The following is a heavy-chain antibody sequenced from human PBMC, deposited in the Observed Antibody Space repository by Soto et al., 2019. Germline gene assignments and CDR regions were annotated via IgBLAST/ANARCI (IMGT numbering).Heavy chain of an antibody. Sequence: EVQLLESGGGLVQPGGSLRLSCAASGFTFSIYDMNWVRQAPGKGLDWVSGISGSGGSTFYADSVKGRFTISRDNSKNTLYLQINSLRAEDTAVYYCAILHHYASWGQGTLVTVSS. CDR1: GFTFSIYD. CDR2: ISGSGGST. J-gene: IGHJ5*02. V-gene: IGHV3-23*01. CDR3: AILHHYAS. D-gene: IGHD2-2*01.